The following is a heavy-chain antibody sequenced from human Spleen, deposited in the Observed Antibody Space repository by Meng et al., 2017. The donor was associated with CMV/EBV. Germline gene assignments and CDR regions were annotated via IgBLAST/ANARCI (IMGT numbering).Heavy chain of an antibody. CDR1: GFTFSSYG. CDR3: ASESGSYWGVDY. Sequence: GESLKISCAASGFTFSSYGMHWVRQAPGKGLEWVAFIRYDGSNKYYADSVKGRFTISRDNSKNTLYLQMNSLRAEDTAVYYCASESGSYWGVDYWGQGTLVTVSS. D-gene: IGHD1-26*01. J-gene: IGHJ4*02. CDR2: IRYDGSNK. V-gene: IGHV3-30*02.